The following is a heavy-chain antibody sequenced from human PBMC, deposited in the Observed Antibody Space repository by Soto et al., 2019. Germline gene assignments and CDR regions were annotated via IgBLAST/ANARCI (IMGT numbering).Heavy chain of an antibody. CDR3: ASDLVGASDSYGLDV. V-gene: IGHV3-33*01. J-gene: IGHJ6*02. CDR2: IWYDGNNK. D-gene: IGHD1-26*01. CDR1: GFTFSSYG. Sequence: GGSLRLSCAASGFTFSSYGMHWVRQAPGKGLEWVAVIWYDGNNKYYADSVRGRFIISRDNSKNRLYLQMNSLRAEDTAVYYCASDLVGASDSYGLDVWGQGTPVTVSS.